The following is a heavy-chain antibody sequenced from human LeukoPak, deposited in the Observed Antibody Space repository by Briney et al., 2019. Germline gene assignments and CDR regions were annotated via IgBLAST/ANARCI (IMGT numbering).Heavy chain of an antibody. V-gene: IGHV4-34*01. J-gene: IGHJ3*02. CDR3: ARKGQWLPHDAFDI. CDR1: GGSFSGYF. Sequence: SETLSLTCAVYGGSFSGYFWTWIRQPPGKGLEWIGEINHSGTTNSNPSLKSRVAISVDTSRNQFSLMLTSVTAADTAVYYCARKGQWLPHDAFDIWGQGTMVTVSS. D-gene: IGHD6-19*01. CDR2: INHSGTT.